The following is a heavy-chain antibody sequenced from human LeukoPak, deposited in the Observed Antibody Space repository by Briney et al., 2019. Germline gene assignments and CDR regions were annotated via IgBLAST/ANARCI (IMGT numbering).Heavy chain of an antibody. J-gene: IGHJ5*02. CDR3: ARVGVVVPAAWFAP. Sequence: ASVKVSCKASGYSFGIFGTSWVRQAPGQGLEWMGRICANNGNTNYAQNLQGRVTMTTDTSTSTDYMELRRLRSDDTAVYYCARVGVVVPAAWFAPWGQGTLVTVYS. CDR2: ICANNGNT. D-gene: IGHD2-2*01. CDR1: GYSFGIFG. V-gene: IGHV1-18*01.